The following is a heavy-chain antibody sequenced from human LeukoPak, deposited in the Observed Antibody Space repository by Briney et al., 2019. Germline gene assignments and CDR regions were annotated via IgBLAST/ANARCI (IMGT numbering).Heavy chain of an antibody. CDR1: GGSISSYY. CDR2: IYYSGST. CDR3: ARIQRRAFDI. J-gene: IGHJ3*02. V-gene: IGHV4-59*08. Sequence: PSETLSLTCTVSGGSISSYYWSWIRQPPGKGLEWIGYIYYSGSTNYNPSLKSRVTISVDTSKNQFSLKLSSVTAADTAVYYCARIQRRAFDIWGQGTMVTVSS.